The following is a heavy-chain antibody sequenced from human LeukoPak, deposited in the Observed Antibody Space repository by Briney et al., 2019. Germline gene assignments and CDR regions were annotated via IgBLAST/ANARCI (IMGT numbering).Heavy chain of an antibody. Sequence: GGSLRLSCAASGFTFSSYEMNWVRQAPGKGLEWVSYISSSGSTIYYADSVKGRFTISRDNAKNSLYLQMNSLRAEDTAVYYCARGGPLGDTNRFDFWGQGSLVTVSS. CDR2: ISSSGSTI. D-gene: IGHD3-10*01. CDR3: ARGGPLGDTNRFDF. J-gene: IGHJ4*02. V-gene: IGHV3-48*03. CDR1: GFTFSSYE.